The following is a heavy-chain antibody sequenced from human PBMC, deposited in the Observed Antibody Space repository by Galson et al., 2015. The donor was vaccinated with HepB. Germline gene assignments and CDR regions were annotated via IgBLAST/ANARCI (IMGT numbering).Heavy chain of an antibody. CDR2: ITLYNGDT. J-gene: IGHJ6*03. CDR1: GHRFDSYA. V-gene: IGHV1-18*04. CDR3: ARVNLGDVGGYQYYMDV. D-gene: IGHD3-10*02. Sequence: SVKVSCKASGHRFDSYAFSWVRQAPGQGLEWVGRITLYNGDTKSAEKLQGRVTLTTDTSTNTVYMELRNLTSDDTAVYFCARVNLGDVGGYQYYMDVWGKGTSVTVSS.